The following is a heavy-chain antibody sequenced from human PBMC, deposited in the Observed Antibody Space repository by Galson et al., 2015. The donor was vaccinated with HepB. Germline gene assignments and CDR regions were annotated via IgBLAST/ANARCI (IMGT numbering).Heavy chain of an antibody. V-gene: IGHV3-7*01. CDR1: GSTFSGHW. CDR3: ARDAGTNINYNYFDY. J-gene: IGHJ4*02. D-gene: IGHD1-7*01. Sequence: SLRLSCAVSGSTFSGHWMSWVRQAPGKGLEWVAHIKQDGSEVYYVDFVKGRFTISRDNAKDSLYLQMNSLRAEDTAVYYCARDAGTNINYNYFDYWGQGTLVIVSS. CDR2: IKQDGSEV.